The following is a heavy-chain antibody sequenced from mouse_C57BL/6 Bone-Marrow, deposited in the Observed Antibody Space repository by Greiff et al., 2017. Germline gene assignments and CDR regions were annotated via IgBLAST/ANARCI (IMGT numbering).Heavy chain of an antibody. Sequence: VQLKQSGAELVRPGASVKLSCTASGFNIKDDYMHWVKQRPEQGLEWIGWIDPENGDTEYASKFQGKATITADTSSNTAYLQLSSLTSEDTAVYYCTTAEEYDGRAYGGQGTVATVSA. J-gene: IGHJ3*01. CDR1: GFNIKDDY. CDR2: IDPENGDT. D-gene: IGHD2-14*01. V-gene: IGHV14-4*01. CDR3: TTAEEYDGRAY.